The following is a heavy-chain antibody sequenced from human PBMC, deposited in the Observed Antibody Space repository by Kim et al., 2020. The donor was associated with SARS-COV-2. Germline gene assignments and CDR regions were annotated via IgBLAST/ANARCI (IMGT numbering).Heavy chain of an antibody. D-gene: IGHD1-26*01. Sequence: SETLSLTCTVSGGSISSSSYYWGWIRQPPGKGLEWIGSIYYSGITYYNPSLKSRFTISVATSKNQFSLKLSSVTAADTAVYSWARGAGGSYFVDAFAIWGPRAMVTASS. V-gene: IGHV4-39*01. CDR2: IYYSGIT. J-gene: IGHJ3*02. CDR1: GGSISSSSYY. CDR3: ARGAGGSYFVDAFAI.